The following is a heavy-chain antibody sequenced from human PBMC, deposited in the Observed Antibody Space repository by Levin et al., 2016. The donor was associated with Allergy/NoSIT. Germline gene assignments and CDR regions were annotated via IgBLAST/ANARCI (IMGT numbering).Heavy chain of an antibody. Sequence: WIRQPPGKGLEWVANIKEDGSEKYYVDSVKGRFTISRDNAKNSLYLQMRSLRVGDTAIYFCARVRRTAYRPENFDTWGQGTLVTVSS. V-gene: IGHV3-7*01. J-gene: IGHJ4*02. CDR2: IKEDGSEK. CDR3: ARVRRTAYRPENFDT. D-gene: IGHD1-14*01.